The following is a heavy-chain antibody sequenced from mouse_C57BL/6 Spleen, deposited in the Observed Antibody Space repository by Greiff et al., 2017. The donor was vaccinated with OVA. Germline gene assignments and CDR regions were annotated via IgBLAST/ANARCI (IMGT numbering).Heavy chain of an antibody. CDR1: GYAFSSSW. V-gene: IGHV1-82*01. CDR2: IYPGDGDT. Sequence: VKLMESGPELVKPGASVKISCKASGYAFSSSWMNWVKQRPGKGLEWIGRIYPGDGDTTYNGKFKGKATLTADKSSSTAYMQLSSLTSEDSAVYFCARFGGGRCYFDYWGQGTTLTVSS. D-gene: IGHD3-3*01. CDR3: ARFGGGRCYFDY. J-gene: IGHJ2*01.